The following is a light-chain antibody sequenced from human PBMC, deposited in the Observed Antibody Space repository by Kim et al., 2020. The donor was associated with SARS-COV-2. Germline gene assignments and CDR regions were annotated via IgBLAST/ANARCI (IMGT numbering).Light chain of an antibody. V-gene: IGLV2-14*03. Sequence: QWSTIACTGTSSDVGGYNYVSWYQQHPGKAPELMIYDVSNRPSGVSNRFSGSKSGNTASLTISGLQAEDEADYYCSSYTSSSTLVVFGGGTQLTVL. CDR1: SSDVGGYNY. J-gene: IGLJ2*01. CDR2: DVS. CDR3: SSYTSSSTLVV.